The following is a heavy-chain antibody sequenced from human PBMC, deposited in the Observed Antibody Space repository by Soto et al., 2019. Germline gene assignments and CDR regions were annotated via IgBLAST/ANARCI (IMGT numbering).Heavy chain of an antibody. D-gene: IGHD1-7*01. J-gene: IGHJ6*02. Sequence: PSVKVSCKGSGGTYSSYAISWVRQAPGQGLEWMGGIIPIFGTANYAQKFQGRVTITRDTSASTAYMELSSLRSEDTAVYYCESKQLGTTPYCMDAWGQGTTVTVSS. CDR3: ESKQLGTTPYCMDA. CDR1: GGTYSSYA. V-gene: IGHV1-69*05. CDR2: IIPIFGTA.